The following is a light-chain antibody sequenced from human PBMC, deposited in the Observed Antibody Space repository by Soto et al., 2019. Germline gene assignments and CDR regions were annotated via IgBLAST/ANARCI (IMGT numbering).Light chain of an antibody. V-gene: IGKV1-5*03. CDR2: KAS. Sequence: DIQMTQSPSTLSASVGDRFTITCRASQSISTWLSWYQQKPGKAPKVLIYKASNLQSGVSSRFSGSGSGTELTLTISSLQPDDFATYYCQDYNSWTFGQGTKVDIK. J-gene: IGKJ1*01. CDR3: QDYNSWT. CDR1: QSISTW.